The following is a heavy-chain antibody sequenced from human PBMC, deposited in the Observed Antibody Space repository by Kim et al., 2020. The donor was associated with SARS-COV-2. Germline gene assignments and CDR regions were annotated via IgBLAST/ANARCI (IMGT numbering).Heavy chain of an antibody. J-gene: IGHJ4*02. D-gene: IGHD6-13*01. Sequence: GGSLRLSCAASGFTFSSYGMHWVRQAPGKGLEWVAVISYDGSNKYYADSVKGRFTISRDNSKNTLYLQMNSLRAEDTAVYYCARGSSSWFHFDYWGQGTLVTVSS. CDR3: ARGSSSWFHFDY. CDR2: ISYDGSNK. CDR1: GFTFSSYG. V-gene: IGHV3-30*03.